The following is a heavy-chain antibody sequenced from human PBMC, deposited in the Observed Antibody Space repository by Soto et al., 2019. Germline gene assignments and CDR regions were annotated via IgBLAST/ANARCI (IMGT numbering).Heavy chain of an antibody. D-gene: IGHD3-10*01. CDR1: GFTFSSYW. CDR3: ARGEYYGSGLLMDV. Sequence: EVQLVESGGGLVQPGGSLRLSCAASGFTFSSYWMHWVRQAPGKGLVWVSRINSDGSSTSYADSVKGRFTISRDNAKNTLYLQMNSLRAEDTAVYYCARGEYYGSGLLMDVWGQGTTVTVSS. J-gene: IGHJ6*02. CDR2: INSDGSST. V-gene: IGHV3-74*01.